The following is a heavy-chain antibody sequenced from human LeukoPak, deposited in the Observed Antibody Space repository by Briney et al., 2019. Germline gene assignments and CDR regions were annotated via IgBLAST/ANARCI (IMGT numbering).Heavy chain of an antibody. Sequence: SGGSLRLSCAASGFTFSDHYMDWVRQAPGKGLEWVGRTRNKANSYTTEYAASVKGRFTISRDDPKNSLYLQMNSLKTEDTAVYYCARATGLLYYFDYWGQGTLVTVSS. CDR2: TRNKANSYTT. J-gene: IGHJ4*02. CDR3: ARATGLLYYFDY. D-gene: IGHD2-8*02. CDR1: GFTFSDHY. V-gene: IGHV3-72*01.